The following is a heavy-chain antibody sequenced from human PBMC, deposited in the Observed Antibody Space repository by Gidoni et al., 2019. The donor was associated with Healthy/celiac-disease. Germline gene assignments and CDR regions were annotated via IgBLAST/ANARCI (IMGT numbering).Heavy chain of an antibody. V-gene: IGHV3-11*01. J-gene: IGHJ3*02. CDR1: GFTFSAYS. CDR3: ARAKVWAYCGGDCQTGPDAFDI. Sequence: QVQLVESGGGLVKPGGSLRLSCAASGFTFSAYSMSWIRQAPGKGLEWVSYISSSGSTIYYADSVKGRFTISRDNAKNSLYLQMNSLRAEDTAVYYCARAKVWAYCGGDCQTGPDAFDIWGQGTMVTVSS. CDR2: ISSSGSTI. D-gene: IGHD2-21*02.